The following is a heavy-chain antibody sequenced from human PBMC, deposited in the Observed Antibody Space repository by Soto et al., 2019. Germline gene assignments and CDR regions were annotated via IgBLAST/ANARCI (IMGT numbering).Heavy chain of an antibody. V-gene: IGHV3-23*01. J-gene: IGHJ4*02. Sequence: GGSLRLGCAASVFTFSIYSMGWVRQAPGRGLEWVSGFRTGGDDGTTYYADSVKGRFTISRDNSKNTLFLQMNSLRVEDTAIYYCAKKVNSGPGSQYFDYWGQGTLFTVSS. CDR3: AKKVNSGPGSQYFDY. CDR2: FRTGGDDGTT. CDR1: VFTFSIYS. D-gene: IGHD3-10*01.